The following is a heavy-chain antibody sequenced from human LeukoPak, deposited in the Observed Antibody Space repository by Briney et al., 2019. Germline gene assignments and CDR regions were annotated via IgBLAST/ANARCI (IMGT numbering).Heavy chain of an antibody. Sequence: AASVKVSCKVSGHTLTELSMHWVRQAPGKGLEWMGGFDPENGETIYAQKFQGRVTMTRDTSTSTVYMELSSLRSEDTAVYYCARGGFAGFLPDSSGYYYSGWGQGTLVTVSS. CDR3: ARGGFAGFLPDSSGYYYSG. V-gene: IGHV1-24*01. J-gene: IGHJ4*02. CDR2: FDPENGET. CDR1: GHTLTELS. D-gene: IGHD3-22*01.